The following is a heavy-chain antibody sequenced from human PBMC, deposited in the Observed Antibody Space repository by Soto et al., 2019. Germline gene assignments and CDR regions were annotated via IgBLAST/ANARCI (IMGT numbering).Heavy chain of an antibody. J-gene: IGHJ6*02. CDR2: IIPILGIA. CDR3: ARLLVLDYYYGMDV. D-gene: IGHD6-13*01. V-gene: IGHV1-69*02. CDR1: GGTFSSYT. Sequence: QVQLVQSGAEVKKPGSSVKVSCKASGGTFSSYTISWVRQAPGQGLEWMGRIIPILGIANYAQKFQGRVTITADKSTGTAYMELSSLRSEDTAVYYCARLLVLDYYYGMDVWGQGTTVTVSS.